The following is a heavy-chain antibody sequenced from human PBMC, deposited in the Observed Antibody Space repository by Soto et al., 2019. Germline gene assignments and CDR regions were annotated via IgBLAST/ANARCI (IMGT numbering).Heavy chain of an antibody. J-gene: IGHJ4*02. CDR2: INPSGGST. CDR3: ARGYSGYDCLDY. Sequence: QVQLVQSGAEVKKPGASVKVSCKASGYTFTSYYMHWVRQAPGQGLEWMGIINPSGGSTSYAQKFPGRVTMTRNTSTSTVYMELSSLRSEDTAVYFCARGYSGYDCLDYWGQGTLVTVSS. CDR1: GYTFTSYY. D-gene: IGHD5-12*01. V-gene: IGHV1-46*03.